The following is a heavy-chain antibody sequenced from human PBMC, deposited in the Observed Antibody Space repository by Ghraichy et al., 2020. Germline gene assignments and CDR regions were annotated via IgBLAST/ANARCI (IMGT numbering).Heavy chain of an antibody. J-gene: IGHJ6*03. Sequence: SETLSLTCAVYGGSFSGYYWSWIRQPPGKGLEWIGEINHSGSTNYNLSLKSRVTISVDTSKNQFSLKLSSVTAADTAVYYCARGGGSSSWYGYYYYYMDVWGKGTTVTVSS. CDR2: INHSGST. D-gene: IGHD6-13*01. CDR3: ARGGGSSSWYGYYYYYMDV. CDR1: GGSFSGYY. V-gene: IGHV4-34*01.